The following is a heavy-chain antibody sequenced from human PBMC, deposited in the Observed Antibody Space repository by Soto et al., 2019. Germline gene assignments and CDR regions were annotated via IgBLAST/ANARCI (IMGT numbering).Heavy chain of an antibody. Sequence: GALSLTCTVSGGSSSSSSYYWGWIRQPRGNGLEWIGIIYYSGSTYYNPSLKSRVTISVDTSKNQFSLKLSSVTAADTAVYYCARHWDYSNWISNEYYYYGLDVWGQGTTVTV. V-gene: IGHV4-39*01. CDR2: IYYSGST. J-gene: IGHJ6*02. D-gene: IGHD4-4*01. CDR1: GGSSSSSSYY. CDR3: ARHWDYSNWISNEYYYYGLDV.